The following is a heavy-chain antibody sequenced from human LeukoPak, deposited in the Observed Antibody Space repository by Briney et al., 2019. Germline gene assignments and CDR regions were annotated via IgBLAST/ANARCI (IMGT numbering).Heavy chain of an antibody. CDR3: ARASEGKYGSFDY. V-gene: IGHV3-33*01. CDR1: RFTFSSYG. J-gene: IGHJ4*02. D-gene: IGHD2-8*01. CDR2: IWYDGSNK. Sequence: GGSLRLSCAASRFTFSSYGMHWVRQAPGKGLEWVAVIWYDGSNKYYADSVKGRFTISRDNSKNTLYLQMNSLRAEDTAVYYCARASEGKYGSFDYWGQGTLVTVSS.